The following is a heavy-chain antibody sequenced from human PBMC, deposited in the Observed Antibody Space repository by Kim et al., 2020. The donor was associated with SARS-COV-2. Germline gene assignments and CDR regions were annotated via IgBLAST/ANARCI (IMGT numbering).Heavy chain of an antibody. CDR1: GFTFSSYA. V-gene: IGHV3-23*01. CDR2: ISGSGGST. J-gene: IGHJ3*02. Sequence: GGSLRLSCAASGFTFSSYAMSWVRQAPGKGLEWVSAISGSGGSTYYADSVKGRFTISRDNSKNTLYLQMNSLRAEDTAVYYCAISSSWSGAFDIWGQGTMVTVSS. D-gene: IGHD6-13*01. CDR3: AISSSWSGAFDI.